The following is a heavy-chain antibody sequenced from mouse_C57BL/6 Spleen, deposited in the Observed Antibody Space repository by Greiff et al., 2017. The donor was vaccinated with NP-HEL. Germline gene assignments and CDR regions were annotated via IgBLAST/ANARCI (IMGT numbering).Heavy chain of an antibody. D-gene: IGHD1-1*01. CDR2: ISDGGSYT. Sequence: EVKLMESGGGLVKPGGSLKLSCAASGFTFSSYAMPWVRQTPEKRLEWVATISDGGSYTYYPATVQGRSTISRDNSNNNLYLQMSHLKSEDTAMYYCARDRVYYYGSRAYFDVWGTGTTVTVSS. V-gene: IGHV5-4*01. J-gene: IGHJ1*03. CDR3: ARDRVYYYGSRAYFDV. CDR1: GFTFSSYA.